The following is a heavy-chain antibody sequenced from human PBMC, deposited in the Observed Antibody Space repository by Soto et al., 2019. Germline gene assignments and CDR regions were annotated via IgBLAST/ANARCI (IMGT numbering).Heavy chain of an antibody. CDR3: ASEYCSGGSCYYYGMDV. Sequence: QVQLVESGGGVVQPGRSLRLSCAASGFTFSSYGMHWVRQAPGKGLEWVAIIWYDGSNKYYADSVKGRFTISRDNSKNTLYLQMNSLRDEETAVYYCASEYCSGGSCYYYGMDVWGQGTTVTVSS. CDR1: GFTFSSYG. D-gene: IGHD2-15*01. CDR2: IWYDGSNK. V-gene: IGHV3-33*01. J-gene: IGHJ6*02.